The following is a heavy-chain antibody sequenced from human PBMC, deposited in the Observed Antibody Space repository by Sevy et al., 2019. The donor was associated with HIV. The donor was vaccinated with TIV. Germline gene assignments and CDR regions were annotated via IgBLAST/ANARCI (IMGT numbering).Heavy chain of an antibody. J-gene: IGHJ5*02. CDR1: GYTFTSYY. CDR2: INPSGGST. D-gene: IGHD6-13*01. CDR3: ARGRLAAAGTRENWFDP. V-gene: IGHV1-46*01. Sequence: ASVKVSCKASGYTFTSYYMHWVRQAPGQGLEWMGIINPSGGSTSYAQKFQGTITMTRDTSTSTVYMELSSLRSEDTAVYYCARGRLAAAGTRENWFDPWGQRTLVTVSS.